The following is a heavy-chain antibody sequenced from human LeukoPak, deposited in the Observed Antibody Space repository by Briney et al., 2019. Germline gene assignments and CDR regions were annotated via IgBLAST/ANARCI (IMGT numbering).Heavy chain of an antibody. Sequence: GGSLRLSCAASGFTFSGYTIHWVRQASGKGLEWVGYIRTKANNYATDYDASVKGRFTISRDDSKNTAFLQMNSLKTEDTAVYYCSRHEALPGDYWGQGAQVTVSS. CDR2: IRTKANNYAT. J-gene: IGHJ4*02. D-gene: IGHD2-21*02. CDR3: SRHEALPGDY. CDR1: GFTFSGYT. V-gene: IGHV3-73*01.